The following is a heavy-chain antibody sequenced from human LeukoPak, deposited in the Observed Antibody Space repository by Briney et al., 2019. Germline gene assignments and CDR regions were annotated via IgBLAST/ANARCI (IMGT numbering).Heavy chain of an antibody. CDR2: IFLGGNT. Sequence: SETLSLTCSVSDYSISSGYYWGWIRQPPGKGLEWIANIFLGGNTYYNPSLQSRISISVDKSKNQFSLNLNSVTAADTAIYYCARASDGIRFSEWPIFGYWGQGIPVTVSS. V-gene: IGHV4-38-2*02. CDR1: DYSISSGYY. D-gene: IGHD3-3*01. J-gene: IGHJ4*02. CDR3: ARASDGIRFSEWPIFGY.